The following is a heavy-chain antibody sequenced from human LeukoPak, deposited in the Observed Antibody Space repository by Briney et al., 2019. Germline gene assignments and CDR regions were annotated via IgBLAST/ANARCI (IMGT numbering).Heavy chain of an antibody. CDR1: GFTFSSYS. D-gene: IGHD6-6*01. V-gene: IGHV3-21*01. CDR3: ARDEYASSPGYFDY. Sequence: GGSLRLSCAASGFTFSSYSMNWVRQAPGKGLEWVSCISSGGSYIYYADSVKGRFTISRDNAKNSLYLQMDRLRAEDTAVYYCARDEYASSPGYFDYWGQGTLVTVSS. J-gene: IGHJ4*02. CDR2: ISSGGSYI.